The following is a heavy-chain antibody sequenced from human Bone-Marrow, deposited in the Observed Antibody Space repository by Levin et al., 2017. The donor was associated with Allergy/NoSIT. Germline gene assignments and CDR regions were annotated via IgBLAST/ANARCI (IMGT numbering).Heavy chain of an antibody. Sequence: GESLKISCAASGVSFSTMNWVRQAPGKGLEWVSSISSSSNYKYYSDSVRGRFNISRDNAKNSVYLQMNNLGAGDTAIYYCASEDCTGGTCYIDYWGQGTLVTVSS. V-gene: IGHV3-21*01. J-gene: IGHJ4*02. CDR1: GVSFST. CDR2: ISSSSNYK. CDR3: ASEDCTGGTCYIDY. D-gene: IGHD2-8*02.